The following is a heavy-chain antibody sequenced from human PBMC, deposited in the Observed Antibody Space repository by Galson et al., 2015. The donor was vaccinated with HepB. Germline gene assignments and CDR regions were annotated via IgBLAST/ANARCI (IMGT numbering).Heavy chain of an antibody. D-gene: IGHD4-23*01. CDR3: ARANSLDRFDY. J-gene: IGHJ4*02. CDR2: IYSGGST. Sequence: SLRLSCAASGFTVSSNYMSWVRQAPGKGLEWVSVIYSGGSTYYADSVKGRFTISRDNSKNTLYLQMNSLRAEDTAVYYCARANSLDRFDYWGQGTLVTVSS. CDR1: GFTVSSNY. V-gene: IGHV3-53*01.